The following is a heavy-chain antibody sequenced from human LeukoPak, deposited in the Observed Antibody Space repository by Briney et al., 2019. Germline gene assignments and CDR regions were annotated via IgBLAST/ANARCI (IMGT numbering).Heavy chain of an antibody. CDR2: TYYKSAWY. J-gene: IGHJ4*02. D-gene: IGHD6-19*01. V-gene: IGHV6-1*01. CDR1: GDSVSRDSIA. CDR3: AREQRTGSSGFDY. Sequence: SQTLSLTCAISGDSVSRDSIAWIWIRQSPSRGLEWLGRTYYKSAWYNAVSVKGRITINPDTSKNQFSLQLNSVTPEDTAVYYCAREQRTGSSGFDYWGQGTLVTVSS.